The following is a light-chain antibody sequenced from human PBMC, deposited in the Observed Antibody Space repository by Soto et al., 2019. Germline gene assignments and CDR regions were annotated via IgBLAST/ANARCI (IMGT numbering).Light chain of an antibody. CDR1: QGIANY. CDR3: QNYNWPPFT. Sequence: DIQMTQSPSSLAASVGDRVTISCRASQGIANYLAWYQQKPGKAPKLLIYAASTLQSGVSSRFTGGGSGTDFSLTISSLQPDDVATYFCQNYNWPPFTFGPGTKVEIK. CDR2: AAS. J-gene: IGKJ3*01. V-gene: IGKV1-27*01.